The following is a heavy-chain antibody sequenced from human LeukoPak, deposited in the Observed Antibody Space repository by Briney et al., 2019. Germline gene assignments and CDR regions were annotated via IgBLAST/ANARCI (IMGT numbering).Heavy chain of an antibody. Sequence: GTSLRLSCAASGFTFSSFGLHWVRQSPGKGLEWVSGIWFDGSKKYYGDSVKGRFTISRDDSKNTLYLQMNSLRVEETAVYYCARDRIRGVISFGYFYGMDVWGQGTTVTVSS. J-gene: IGHJ6*02. D-gene: IGHD3-10*01. V-gene: IGHV3-33*01. CDR3: ARDRIRGVISFGYFYGMDV. CDR2: IWFDGSKK. CDR1: GFTFSSFG.